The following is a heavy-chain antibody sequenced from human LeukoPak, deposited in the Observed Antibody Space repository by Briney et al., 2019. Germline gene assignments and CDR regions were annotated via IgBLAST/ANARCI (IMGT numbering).Heavy chain of an antibody. V-gene: IGHV5-51*01. CDR3: ARQAYGSHFDAFDI. J-gene: IGHJ3*02. D-gene: IGHD3-22*01. CDR2: IYPGDSDT. Sequence: GESLKISCKGSGYSFNTYWIGWVRQMPGKGLEWMGIIYPGDSDTRNSPSFQGQVTISADKSISTAYLQWSSLKASDTAIYYCARQAYGSHFDAFDIWGQGTMVTVSS. CDR1: GYSFNTYW.